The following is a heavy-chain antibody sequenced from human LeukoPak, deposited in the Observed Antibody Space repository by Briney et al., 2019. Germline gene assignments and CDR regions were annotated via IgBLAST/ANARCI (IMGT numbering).Heavy chain of an antibody. Sequence: GRSLRLSCAASGFTFSDYAMTWVRQAPGKGLEWVSSISGSSSFIYYTYSVQGRFTVSRDNAENSLFLQMDSLKAEDTAVYYCARLPQSFVGASPFDFWGQGTLVTVSS. J-gene: IGHJ4*02. CDR2: ISGSSSFI. V-gene: IGHV3-21*01. CDR3: ARLPQSFVGASPFDF. D-gene: IGHD3-16*01. CDR1: GFTFSDYA.